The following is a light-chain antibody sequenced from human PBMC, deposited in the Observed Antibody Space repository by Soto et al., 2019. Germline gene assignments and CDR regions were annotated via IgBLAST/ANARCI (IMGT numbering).Light chain of an antibody. V-gene: IGKV2-28*01. Sequence: DIVMTQSPGSLPVTPGEPASISCRSSQSLLHSNGYNYLDWYLQKPGQSPQLLIYLGSNRSSGVPDRFSGSGSGTDFTLKISRVEAEDVGVYYCMQALQTPKFGQGTKVDIK. J-gene: IGKJ1*01. CDR2: LGS. CDR3: MQALQTPK. CDR1: QSLLHSNGYNY.